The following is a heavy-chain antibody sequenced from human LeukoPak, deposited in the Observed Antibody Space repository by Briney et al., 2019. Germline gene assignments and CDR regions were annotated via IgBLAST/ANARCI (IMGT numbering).Heavy chain of an antibody. J-gene: IGHJ5*02. CDR2: IYYSGST. CDR3: ARANPAGIWFDP. V-gene: IGHV4-59*01. CDR1: GVSISSYY. Sequence: PSETPSLTCTVSGVSISSYYWSWIRQPPGKGLEWIGYIYYSGSTNYNPSLKSRVTISVDTSKNQFSLKLSSVTAADTAVYYCARANPAGIWFDPWGQGTLVTVSS. D-gene: IGHD6-13*01.